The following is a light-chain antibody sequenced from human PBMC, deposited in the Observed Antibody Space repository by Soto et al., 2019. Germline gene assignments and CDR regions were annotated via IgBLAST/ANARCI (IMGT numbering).Light chain of an antibody. CDR1: QSVSSNY. Sequence: EIVLTQSPGTLSLSPGERATLSCRASQSVSSNYLAWYQQKPGQAPRLLIYGASNRATGIPDRFSGSGSGTDFTLTISRLEPEDFAVYYCHQYDSSPPTFGGGTKVEIK. CDR2: GAS. J-gene: IGKJ4*01. CDR3: HQYDSSPPT. V-gene: IGKV3-20*01.